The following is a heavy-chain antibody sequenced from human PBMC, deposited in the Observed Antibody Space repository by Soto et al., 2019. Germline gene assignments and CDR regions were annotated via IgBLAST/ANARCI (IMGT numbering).Heavy chain of an antibody. J-gene: IGHJ4*02. Sequence: GGSRRLSCVASGFTFTDYYMAWIRQAPGKGLEYIAFVSSSGSYTNYADSMKGRFTISRDNARASLYLQMNNLRGDDTAVYYCARDGGYGDYYYDSWGQGTLVTVSS. CDR3: ARDGGYGDYYYDS. CDR2: VSSSGSYT. D-gene: IGHD4-17*01. V-gene: IGHV3-11*06. CDR1: GFTFTDYY.